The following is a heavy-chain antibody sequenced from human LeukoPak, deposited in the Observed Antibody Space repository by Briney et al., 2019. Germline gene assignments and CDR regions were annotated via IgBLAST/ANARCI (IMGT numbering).Heavy chain of an antibody. V-gene: IGHV3-48*01. CDR3: ARGSDLKYFQY. Sequence: GGSLRLSCAASGFTFSNYAMSWVRQAPGKGLEWISYISSGSSTIYYADSVKGRFTISRDNAKNSLYLQMNSLRAEDTAVYYCARGSDLKYFQYWGQGTLVTVSS. J-gene: IGHJ1*01. CDR1: GFTFSNYA. CDR2: ISSGSSTI.